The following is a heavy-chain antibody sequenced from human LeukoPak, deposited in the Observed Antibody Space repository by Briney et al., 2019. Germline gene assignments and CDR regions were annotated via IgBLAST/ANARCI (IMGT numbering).Heavy chain of an antibody. CDR3: ARSPVYGDYVDAFDI. Sequence: PGGSLRLSCAASGFTFSSYWMSWVRQAPGKGLEWVANLNQDGSERYYVDSMKGRFTISRDNAKNSLYLQMNSLRAEDTAVYYCARSPVYGDYVDAFDIWGQGTMVTVSS. CDR1: GFTFSSYW. CDR2: LNQDGSER. J-gene: IGHJ3*02. V-gene: IGHV3-7*01. D-gene: IGHD4-17*01.